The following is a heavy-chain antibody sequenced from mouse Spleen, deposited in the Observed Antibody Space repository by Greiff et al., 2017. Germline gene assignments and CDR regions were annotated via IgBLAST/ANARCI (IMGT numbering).Heavy chain of an antibody. Sequence: VKLQESGPGLVQPSQSLSITCTVSGFSLTSYGVHWVRQSPGKGLEWLGVIWRGGSTDYNAAFMSRLSITKDNSKSQVFFKMNSLQADDTAIYYCAKKGGDSSGSSWFAYWGQGTLVTVSA. J-gene: IGHJ3*01. D-gene: IGHD3-2*02. CDR3: AKKGGDSSGSSWFAY. CDR1: GFSLTSYG. V-gene: IGHV2-5*01. CDR2: IWRGGST.